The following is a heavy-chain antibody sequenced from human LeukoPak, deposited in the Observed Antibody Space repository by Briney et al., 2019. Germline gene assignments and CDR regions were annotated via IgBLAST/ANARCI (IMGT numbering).Heavy chain of an antibody. D-gene: IGHD3-10*01. CDR3: ARVLWFGGGYDY. V-gene: IGHV4-61*01. Sequence: PSETLSLTCTVSGGSISSSSYYWSWIRQPPGKGLEWIGYIYYSGSTNYNPSLKSRVTISVDTSKNQFSLKLSSVTAADTAVYYCARVLWFGGGYDYWGQGTLVTVSS. J-gene: IGHJ4*02. CDR1: GGSISSSSYY. CDR2: IYYSGST.